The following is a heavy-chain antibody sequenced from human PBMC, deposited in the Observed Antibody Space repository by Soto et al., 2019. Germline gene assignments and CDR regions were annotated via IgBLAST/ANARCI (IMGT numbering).Heavy chain of an antibody. J-gene: IGHJ4*02. D-gene: IGHD2-8*02. Sequence: GGSLRFSCAASGFTFSNYGMHWVRQAPGKGLEWVAVLSDDGRNKYYADSVKGRFTISRDNSRNTLYLQMNGLRAEDTAMYYCAKDISTGPVDYYFDYWGQGTLVTVSS. CDR2: LSDDGRNK. CDR3: AKDISTGPVDYYFDY. CDR1: GFTFSNYG. V-gene: IGHV3-30*18.